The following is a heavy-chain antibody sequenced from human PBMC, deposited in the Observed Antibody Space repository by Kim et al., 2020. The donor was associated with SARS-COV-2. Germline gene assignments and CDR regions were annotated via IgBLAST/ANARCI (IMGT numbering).Heavy chain of an antibody. Sequence: ASVKVSCKASGYGFIGYYMHWVRQAPGQGLEWLGRINPHSGVTVFPQRFQGRVTMTRDTSMSAAYMELSSLTSDDTAVYYCARGTERSSQWYGPFDQWGQGTLVTVSS. CDR1: GYGFIGYY. CDR3: ARGTERSSQWYGPFDQ. J-gene: IGHJ4*02. CDR2: INPHSGVT. D-gene: IGHD6-13*01. V-gene: IGHV1-2*06.